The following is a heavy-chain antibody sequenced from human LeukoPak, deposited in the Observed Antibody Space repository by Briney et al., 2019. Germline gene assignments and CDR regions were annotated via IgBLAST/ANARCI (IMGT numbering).Heavy chain of an antibody. CDR2: IYYSGST. J-gene: IGHJ4*02. V-gene: IGHV4-59*01. Sequence: SETLSLTCTVSGGSISSYYWSWIRQPPGKGLEWIGSIYYSGSTNYNPPLQSRVTISLDMSRNQFSLKLISATAADTAVYYCARGSSSTWPFDYWGQGTLVTVSS. CDR3: ARGSSSTWPFDY. D-gene: IGHD6-13*01. CDR1: GGSISSYY.